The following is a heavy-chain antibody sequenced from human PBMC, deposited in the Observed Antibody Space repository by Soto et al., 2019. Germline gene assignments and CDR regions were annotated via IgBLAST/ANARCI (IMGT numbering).Heavy chain of an antibody. CDR2: ISGSGGST. J-gene: IGHJ4*02. D-gene: IGHD3-10*01. Sequence: EVQLLESGGGLVQPGGSLRLSCAASGFTFSSYAMSWVRQAPGKGLEWVSAISGSGGSTYYADSVKGRFIISRDNSKNTLYLQMNSLRAEDTAVYYCAKDRRAWFGESPSDYWGQGTLVTVSS. CDR1: GFTFSSYA. CDR3: AKDRRAWFGESPSDY. V-gene: IGHV3-23*01.